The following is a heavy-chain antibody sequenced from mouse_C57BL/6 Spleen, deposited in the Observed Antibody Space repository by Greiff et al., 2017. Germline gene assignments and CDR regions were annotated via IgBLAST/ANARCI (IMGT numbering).Heavy chain of an antibody. CDR2: INPNYGST. J-gene: IGHJ4*01. D-gene: IGHD3-3*01. CDR3: ATAGDRYAKDY. V-gene: IGHV1-39*01. CDR1: GYSFTDYY. Sequence: EVQLQQSGPELVKPGASVKISCNASGYSFTDYYMNWVKQSIGKSLEWIGVINPNYGSTSYIKNFKGQATLTVDQTSSTAYMQLNSLTSEDSAVYYCATAGDRYAKDYGGQGTSVTVSS.